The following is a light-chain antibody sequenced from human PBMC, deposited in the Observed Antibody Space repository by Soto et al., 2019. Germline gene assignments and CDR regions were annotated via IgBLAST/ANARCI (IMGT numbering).Light chain of an antibody. Sequence: TQSPSSLSASLGDRVTLSCRASQSVSSYLAWYQQKPGQGPRLLIYDASNRATGIPARFSGSGSGTDFTLTISSLEPEDFAVYYCQQRSNWPRTFGQGTKVEIK. J-gene: IGKJ1*01. CDR3: QQRSNWPRT. V-gene: IGKV3-11*01. CDR2: DAS. CDR1: QSVSSY.